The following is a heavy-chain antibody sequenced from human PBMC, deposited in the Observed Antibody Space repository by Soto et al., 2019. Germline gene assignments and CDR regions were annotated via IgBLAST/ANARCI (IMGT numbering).Heavy chain of an antibody. D-gene: IGHD2-2*01. CDR3: ARPSTAQSYCSSTSCYADPKYFQH. V-gene: IGHV1-3*01. J-gene: IGHJ1*01. Sequence: ASVKVSCKASGYTFTNYAMHWVRQAPGQRLEWMGWINAGNGNTKYSQKFQGRVTITADKSTSTAYMELSSLRSEDTAVYYCARPSTAQSYCSSTSCYADPKYFQHWGQGTLVTVSS. CDR1: GYTFTNYA. CDR2: INAGNGNT.